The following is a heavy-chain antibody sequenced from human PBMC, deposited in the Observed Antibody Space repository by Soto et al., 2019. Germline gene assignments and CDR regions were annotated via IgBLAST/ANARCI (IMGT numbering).Heavy chain of an antibody. V-gene: IGHV3-21*01. D-gene: IGHD6-13*01. CDR2: ISSSSSYI. CDR3: ARGLRSSWYEPDYYYGMDV. Sequence: EVQLVESGGGLVKPGGSLRLSCAASGFTFSSYSMNWVRQAPGKGLEWVSSISSSSSYIYYADSVKGRFTISRDNAKNSLYLQMNSLRAEDTAVYYCARGLRSSWYEPDYYYGMDVWDQGTTVTVSS. CDR1: GFTFSSYS. J-gene: IGHJ6*02.